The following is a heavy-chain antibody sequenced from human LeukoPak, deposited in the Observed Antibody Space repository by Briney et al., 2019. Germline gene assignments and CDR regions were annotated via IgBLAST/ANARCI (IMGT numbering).Heavy chain of an antibody. CDR1: GFTFNNAW. Sequence: GGSLRLSCAASGFTFNNAWMSWVRQAPGKGLEWVGLIKSKTDGETTDYAAPVKGRFTISRDDSKNTLYLQMNGLKTEDTAVYYCARGDDSSGNLFDPWGQGTLVTVSS. D-gene: IGHD3-22*01. CDR3: ARGDDSSGNLFDP. CDR2: IKSKTDGETT. J-gene: IGHJ5*02. V-gene: IGHV3-15*01.